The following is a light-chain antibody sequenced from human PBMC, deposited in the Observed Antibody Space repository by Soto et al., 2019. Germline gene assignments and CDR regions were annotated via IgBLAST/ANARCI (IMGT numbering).Light chain of an antibody. J-gene: IGKJ5*01. CDR2: AAS. CDR3: QQSYSTPIT. V-gene: IGKV1-39*01. Sequence: DIQMTQSPSSLSVSVGDRVTITSRASQSISNYLNWYQQKPGKAPKLLIYAASSLQSGVPSRFSGSGSGTDFTLTISSLQPEDFATYYCQQSYSTPITFGQGTRLEIK. CDR1: QSISNY.